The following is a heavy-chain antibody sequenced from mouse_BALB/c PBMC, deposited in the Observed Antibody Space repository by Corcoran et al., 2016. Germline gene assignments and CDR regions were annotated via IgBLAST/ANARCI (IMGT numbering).Heavy chain of an antibody. Sequence: EVQLQQSGPELVKPGASVKISCKASGYSFTGYYMHWVKQSHVKSLEWIGRINPYNGATSYNQNFKDKASLTVDKSSSTAYMELHSQTSEDSAVYYCARSGEGKITTVATGFAYWGQGTLVTVSA. V-gene: IGHV1-26*01. CDR3: ARSGEGKITTVATGFAY. CDR2: INPYNGAT. D-gene: IGHD1-1*01. CDR1: GYSFTGYY. J-gene: IGHJ3*01.